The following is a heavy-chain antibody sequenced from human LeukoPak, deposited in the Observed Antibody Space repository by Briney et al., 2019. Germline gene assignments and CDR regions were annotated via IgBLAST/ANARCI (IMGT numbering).Heavy chain of an antibody. V-gene: IGHV1-69*04. Sequence: SVKVSCKASGGTFSSYAISWVRQAPGQGLEWMGRIIPILGIANSAQKFQVRVTITADKSTSTAYMEVSSLRSEDTAVYYCARIRRPVSGTLDFDYWGQGTLVTVSS. CDR2: IIPILGIA. CDR1: GGTFSSYA. CDR3: ARIRRPVSGTLDFDY. D-gene: IGHD3-10*01. J-gene: IGHJ4*02.